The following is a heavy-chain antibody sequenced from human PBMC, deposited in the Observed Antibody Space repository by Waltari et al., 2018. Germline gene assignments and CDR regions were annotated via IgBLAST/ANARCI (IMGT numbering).Heavy chain of an antibody. CDR3: TSAVDPPMYNNYNYYPMDV. D-gene: IGHD3-16*01. CDR2: IRSRGNSFAT. Sequence: EVQLVQSGGGLVQTGGSLRISCVGVGFSFSNYDINWFRKSSGKGLEWVGRIRSRGNSFATPYGPSVKGRFTISRDDSQNTAYLQMNSLKIEDTAVYYCTSAVDPPMYNNYNYYPMDVWGQGTTVTVS. J-gene: IGHJ6*02. V-gene: IGHV3-73*01. CDR1: GFSFSNYD.